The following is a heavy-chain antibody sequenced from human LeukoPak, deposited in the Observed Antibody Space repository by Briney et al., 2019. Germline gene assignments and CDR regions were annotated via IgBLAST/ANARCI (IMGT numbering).Heavy chain of an antibody. V-gene: IGHV4-4*07. J-gene: IGHJ4*02. CDR2: IYTSGST. Sequence: PSETLSLTCTVSGGSISSYYWSWIRQPAGKGLEWIGRIYTSGSTNYNPSLKSRVTMSVDTSKNQFSLKLSSVTAADTAVYYCASGSYSSGYTRSFDYWGRGTLVTVSS. CDR1: GGSISSYY. CDR3: ASGSYSSGYTRSFDY. D-gene: IGHD3-22*01.